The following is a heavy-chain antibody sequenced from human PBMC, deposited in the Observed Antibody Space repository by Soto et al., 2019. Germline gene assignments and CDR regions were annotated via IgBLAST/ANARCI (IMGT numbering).Heavy chain of an antibody. V-gene: IGHV2-5*02. Sequence: QITLKESGPTLVKPTQTLTLTCTFSGFSLTTRGVGVGWIRQPPGKALECLALIYWDDDKRYSPSLQSRLSIXXXTXXNQVVLTRTNVDPVDTATYYCAHIPNFYQYDWFDPWGQGTLVSVSS. CDR2: IYWDDDK. CDR1: GFSLTTRGVG. CDR3: AHIPNFYQYDWFDP. D-gene: IGHD3-3*01. J-gene: IGHJ5*02.